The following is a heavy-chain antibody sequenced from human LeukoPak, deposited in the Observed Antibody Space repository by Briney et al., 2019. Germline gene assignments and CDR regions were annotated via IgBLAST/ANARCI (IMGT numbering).Heavy chain of an antibody. CDR1: GFTFSSYS. Sequence: GGSLRLSCAASGFTFSSYSMNWVRQAPGKGLEWVSSISSSSYIYYADSVKGRFTISRDNAKNSLYLQMNSLRAEDTAVYYCARPGIAAAGGFDPWGQGTLVTVSS. CDR3: ARPGIAAAGGFDP. CDR2: ISSSSYI. V-gene: IGHV3-21*01. D-gene: IGHD6-13*01. J-gene: IGHJ5*02.